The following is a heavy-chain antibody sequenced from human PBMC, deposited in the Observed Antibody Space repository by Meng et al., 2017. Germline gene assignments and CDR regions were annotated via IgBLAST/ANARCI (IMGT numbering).Heavy chain of an antibody. CDR1: GYTFTTYA. J-gene: IGHJ4*02. V-gene: IGHV1-3*01. CDR3: ARAIAVSGTGRFDY. CDR2: INAGNSDT. Sequence: VQSGGELKKPGASVKVSCKASGYTFTTYAIHGVRQAPGQRLEWMGWINAGNSDTKYSQKLQGRVTITRDTSASTVYMEVSSLRSEDTGVYYCARAIAVSGTGRFDYWGQGTLVTVSS. D-gene: IGHD6-19*01.